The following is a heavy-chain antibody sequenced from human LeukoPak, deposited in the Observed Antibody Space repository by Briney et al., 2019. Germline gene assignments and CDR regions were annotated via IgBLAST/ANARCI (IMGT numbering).Heavy chain of an antibody. J-gene: IGHJ4*02. CDR1: GGSFSGYY. CDR2: INHSGST. V-gene: IGHV4-34*01. Sequence: PSETLSLTCAVYGGSFSGYYWSWIRQPPGKGLEWIGEINHSGSTSYNPSLKSRVTISADTSQNQCFLKLSSGTAAATAVYYCASRKLGNDYWGQGTLVTVSS. CDR3: ASRKLGNDY. D-gene: IGHD7-27*01.